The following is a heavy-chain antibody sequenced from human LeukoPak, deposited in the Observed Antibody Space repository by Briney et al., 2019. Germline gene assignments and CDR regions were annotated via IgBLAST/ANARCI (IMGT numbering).Heavy chain of an antibody. V-gene: IGHV3-53*04. Sequence: GGSLRLSCAASGFTVSSSYMSWVRQAPGKGLEWVSVIYSGGSTYYADSVKGRFTISRHNSKNTLYLQMNSLRAEDTAVYYCARDGYDILTGYYVYWGQGTLVTSPQ. J-gene: IGHJ4*02. CDR3: ARDGYDILTGYYVY. CDR1: GFTVSSSY. CDR2: IYSGGST. D-gene: IGHD3-9*01.